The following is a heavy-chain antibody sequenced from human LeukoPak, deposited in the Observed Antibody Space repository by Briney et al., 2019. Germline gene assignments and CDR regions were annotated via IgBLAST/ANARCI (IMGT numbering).Heavy chain of an antibody. CDR2: IWFDGSNK. CDR1: GFIFSNDA. Sequence: PGRSLRLPCAASGFIFSNDAMHWVRQAPGKGLEWVAFIWFDGSNKHYADSVKGRFTISRDNSEDTLYLRMNSLRAEDTAVYYCVRDPSGSGFAFDSWGQGALVTVSS. CDR3: VRDPSGSGFAFDS. J-gene: IGHJ4*02. V-gene: IGHV3-33*01. D-gene: IGHD1-1*01.